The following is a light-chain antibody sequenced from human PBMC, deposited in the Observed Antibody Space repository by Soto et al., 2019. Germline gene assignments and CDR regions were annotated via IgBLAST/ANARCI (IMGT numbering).Light chain of an antibody. V-gene: IGLV2-14*01. CDR2: DVS. CDR1: SSDVGAYNY. Sequence: QSALTQPASVSGSPGQSITISCTGTSSDVGAYNYVSWYQQHPGKVPKLMIYDVSNRPSGVSNRFSGSKSGNTASLTISGVQAEDEADYYCVSYTTGSTWVFGGGTMLTVL. J-gene: IGLJ3*02. CDR3: VSYTTGSTWV.